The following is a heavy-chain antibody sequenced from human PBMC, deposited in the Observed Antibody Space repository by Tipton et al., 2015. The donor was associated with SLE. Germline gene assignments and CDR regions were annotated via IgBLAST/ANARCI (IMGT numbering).Heavy chain of an antibody. CDR3: ATDSFDY. V-gene: IGHV4-34*01. Sequence: LRLSCAVYGGSFSGYYWSWIRQPPGKGLEWIGEINHSGSTNYNPSLKSRVTISVDTSKNQFSLKLSSVTAADTAVYYCATDSFDYWGQGTLVTVSS. CDR2: INHSGST. D-gene: IGHD2/OR15-2a*01. CDR1: GGSFSGYY. J-gene: IGHJ4*02.